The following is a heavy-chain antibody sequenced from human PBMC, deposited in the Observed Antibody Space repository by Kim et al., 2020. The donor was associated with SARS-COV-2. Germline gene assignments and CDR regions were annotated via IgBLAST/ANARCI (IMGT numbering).Heavy chain of an antibody. CDR1: GFTFNNYW. CDR3: ARDYYGGFDY. D-gene: IGHD3-10*01. CDR2: INNEVTVT. V-gene: IGHV3-74*01. Sequence: GGSLRLSCAASGFTFNNYWMHWVRQVPVKGLVWVSRINNEVTVTHYADSVKGRFTISRDNAKSILYLQLNSLRAEDTGVYYCARDYYGGFDYWGQGTLVTVSS. J-gene: IGHJ4*02.